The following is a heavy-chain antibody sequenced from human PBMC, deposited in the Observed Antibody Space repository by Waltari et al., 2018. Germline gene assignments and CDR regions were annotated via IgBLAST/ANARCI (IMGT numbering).Heavy chain of an antibody. CDR1: GYTFTGYY. Sequence: QVQLVQSGAEVKKPGASVKVSCKASGYTFTGYYMHWVRQAPGQGLEWMGWSNPNSEGTNYEQKFQGRVTMTRDTSISTAYMELGRLRAEDTAVYYCARAPYYGSGSYRDWGQGTLVTVSS. CDR3: ARAPYYGSGSYRD. V-gene: IGHV1-2*02. D-gene: IGHD3-10*01. CDR2: SNPNSEGT. J-gene: IGHJ4*02.